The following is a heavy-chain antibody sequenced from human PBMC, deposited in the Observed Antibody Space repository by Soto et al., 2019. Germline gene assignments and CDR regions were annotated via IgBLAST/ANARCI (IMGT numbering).Heavy chain of an antibody. V-gene: IGHV4-59*08. J-gene: IGHJ3*02. D-gene: IGHD3-3*01. Sequence: SETLSLTCTVSGGSIGSYYWSWIRQPPGKGLEWIGYIYYSGSTNYNPSLKSRVTISVDTSKNQFSLKLSSVTAADTAVYYCATGVGSHDFWSGYYRNAFDIWGQGTMVTVSS. CDR1: GGSIGSYY. CDR3: ATGVGSHDFWSGYYRNAFDI. CDR2: IYYSGST.